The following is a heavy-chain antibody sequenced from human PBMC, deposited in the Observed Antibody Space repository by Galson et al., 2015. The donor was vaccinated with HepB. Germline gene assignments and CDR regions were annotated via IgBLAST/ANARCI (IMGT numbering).Heavy chain of an antibody. D-gene: IGHD3-10*01. CDR1: RFTFSAYW. CDR3: ARNQKNFEGSYNGLDY. Sequence: SLRLSCAASRFTFSAYWMSWLRQAPGKGLEWVANIKQGGGGKYYVDSVKGRFTISRDNAKNSLYLQMNSLRAEDTAVYYCARNQKNFEGSYNGLDYWGQGNLVNVSP. CDR2: IKQGGGGK. J-gene: IGHJ4*02. V-gene: IGHV3-7*03.